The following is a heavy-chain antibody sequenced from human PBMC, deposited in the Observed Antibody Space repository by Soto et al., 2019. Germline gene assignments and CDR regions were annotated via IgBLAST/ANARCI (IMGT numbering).Heavy chain of an antibody. D-gene: IGHD6-13*01. CDR1: GFTFSSYG. V-gene: IGHV3-30*18. J-gene: IGHJ6*03. CDR3: AKELSSWEDYYYYYMDV. Sequence: GGSLRLSCAASGFTFSSYGMHWVRQAPGKGLEWVAVISYDGSNKYYADSVKGRFTISRDNSKNTLYLQMNSLRAEDTAVYYCAKELSSWEDYYYYYMDVWGKGTTVTVSS. CDR2: ISYDGSNK.